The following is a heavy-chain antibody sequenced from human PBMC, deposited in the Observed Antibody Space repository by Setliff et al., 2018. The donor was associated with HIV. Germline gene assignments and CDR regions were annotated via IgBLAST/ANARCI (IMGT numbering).Heavy chain of an antibody. CDR3: ARSPGYYWSLDY. D-gene: IGHD1-1*01. CDR1: GFSLSTSGMC. J-gene: IGHJ4*02. V-gene: IGHV2-70*11. CDR2: IHWDDDK. Sequence: SGPTLVNPTQTLTLTCTFSGFSLSTSGMCVSWIRQPPGKALEWLARIHWDDDKYYSSSLKTRLTISKDTSKNQVVLTLTNLDPVDTATYYCARSPGYYWSLDYWGQGTLVTVPQ.